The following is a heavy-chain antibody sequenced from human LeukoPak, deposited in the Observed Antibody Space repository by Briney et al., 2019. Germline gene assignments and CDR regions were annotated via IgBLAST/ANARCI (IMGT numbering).Heavy chain of an antibody. CDR3: ARETGTTVSPDY. CDR1: VYTFTSYG. V-gene: IGHV1-18*01. Sequence: ASVKVSCKASVYTFTSYGISWVRQAPGQGLEWMGWISAYNGNTNYAQKLQGRVTMTTDTSTSTAYMELRSLRSGDTAVYYCARETGTTVSPDYWGQGTLVTVSS. CDR2: ISAYNGNT. D-gene: IGHD1-7*01. J-gene: IGHJ4*02.